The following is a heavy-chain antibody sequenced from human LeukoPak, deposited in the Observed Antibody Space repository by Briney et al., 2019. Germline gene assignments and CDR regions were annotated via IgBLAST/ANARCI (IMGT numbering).Heavy chain of an antibody. CDR1: GFTFSNYW. J-gene: IGHJ6*04. CDR2: INEDGSGK. V-gene: IGHV3-7*01. Sequence: GGSLRLSCVSSGFTFSNYWMKWVRQAPGKGLEWVASINEDGSGKFSVGSVKDRITISRDDTRNSLDLQINSLAVEDTAIYYCARDDGDVWGTGTTVTVSS. CDR3: ARDDGDV.